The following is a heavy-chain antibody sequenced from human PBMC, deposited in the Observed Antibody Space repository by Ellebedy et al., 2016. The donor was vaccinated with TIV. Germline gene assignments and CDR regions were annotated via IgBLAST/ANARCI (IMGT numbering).Heavy chain of an antibody. Sequence: GESLKISCAASGFTFSGYWMSWVRQAPGKGLEWVANIKEDGSEAYYVDSVKGRFTISRDNAKNSLYLQMSNLRAEDTAVFYCASSRYHYYVGNTVFAYWGQGILVTVSS. CDR2: IKEDGSEA. CDR3: ASSRYHYYVGNTVFAY. CDR1: GFTFSGYW. V-gene: IGHV3-7*03. D-gene: IGHD3-10*02. J-gene: IGHJ4*02.